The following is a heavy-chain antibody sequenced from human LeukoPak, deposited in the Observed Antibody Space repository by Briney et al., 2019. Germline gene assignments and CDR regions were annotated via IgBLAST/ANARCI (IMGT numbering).Heavy chain of an antibody. CDR2: INPSGGST. CDR3: ARGSPYGDYVLDY. D-gene: IGHD4-17*01. V-gene: IGHV1-46*01. Sequence: ASVKVSCKASGYTFTSYNMHWVRQAPAQGLERMGIINPSGGSTSYAQKFQGRVTMTRDTTTSTVYMELSSLRSEDTAVYYCARGSPYGDYVLDYWGQGTLVTVSS. J-gene: IGHJ4*02. CDR1: GYTFTSYN.